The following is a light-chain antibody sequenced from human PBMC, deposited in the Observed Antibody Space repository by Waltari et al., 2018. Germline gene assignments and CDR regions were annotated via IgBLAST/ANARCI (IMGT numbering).Light chain of an antibody. CDR3: LQDYNYPWT. Sequence: AIQINQYPSPMSASVGDRVTIPCRASQGIRNDLGWYQQKPGKAPTLLIYAASSLHSGVPSRFSGSGSGTYFTLTISSLQPEDFATYYCLQDYNYPWTFGQGTKVEIK. V-gene: IGKV1-6*01. CDR2: AAS. CDR1: QGIRND. J-gene: IGKJ1*01.